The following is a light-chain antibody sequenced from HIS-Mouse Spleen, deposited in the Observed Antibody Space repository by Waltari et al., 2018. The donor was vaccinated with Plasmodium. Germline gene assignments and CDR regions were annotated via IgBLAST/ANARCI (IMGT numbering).Light chain of an antibody. CDR1: SSAVGSYNL. CDR3: CSYAGSSTYV. Sequence: SALTQPASVSGSPGQSITISSSGTSSAVGSYNLVSWYQQHPGKAPKLMIYEGSKRPSGVSNRFSGSKSGNTASLTISGLQAEDEADYYCCSYAGSSTYVFGTGTKVTVL. CDR2: EGS. V-gene: IGLV2-23*01. J-gene: IGLJ1*01.